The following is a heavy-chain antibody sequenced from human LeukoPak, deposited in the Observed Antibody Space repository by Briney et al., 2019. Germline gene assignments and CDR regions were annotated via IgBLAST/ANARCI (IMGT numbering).Heavy chain of an antibody. V-gene: IGHV3-23*01. CDR1: GFSFRKYS. J-gene: IGHJ3*02. CDR3: AKLVGYCSGGSCYDAFDI. CDR2: ITGREGNT. D-gene: IGHD2-15*01. Sequence: GGSLRLSCVASGFSFRKYSMSWVRQPPGQGLEWVSSITGREGNTYAADSVKGRFTISRDNSKNTLYLQMNSLRAEDTAVYYCAKLVGYCSGGSCYDAFDIWGQGTMVTVSS.